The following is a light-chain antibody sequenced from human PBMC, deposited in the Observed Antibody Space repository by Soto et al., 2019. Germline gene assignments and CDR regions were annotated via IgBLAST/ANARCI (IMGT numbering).Light chain of an antibody. CDR3: QQYYYWPPYT. J-gene: IGKJ2*01. Sequence: EVVMTQSPATLSVSPGDRATLSCRASQSVDTHLAWYQQKPGQAPRLLVHSASTRAAGIPARFTGIGSGTDFTLTISGLQSDDVAVYFCQQYYYWPPYTFGQGTKLQIK. CDR2: SAS. V-gene: IGKV3-15*01. CDR1: QSVDTH.